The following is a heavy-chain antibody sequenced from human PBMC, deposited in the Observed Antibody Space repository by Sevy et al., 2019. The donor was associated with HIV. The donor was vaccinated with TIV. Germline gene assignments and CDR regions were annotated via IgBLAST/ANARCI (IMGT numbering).Heavy chain of an antibody. J-gene: IGHJ4*02. D-gene: IGHD5-18*01. CDR3: ASSGHSYGAFVY. V-gene: IGHV5-51*01. CDR1: GYSFNSYW. CDR2: IYPGDSDI. Sequence: GESLKISCKGSGYSFNSYWIGWVRQMSGKGPEWMGIIYPGDSDIRYSPSFQGQVTISADKSLTTAHLQWTNLKASDTAMYYCASSGHSYGAFVYWGQGTLVTVSS.